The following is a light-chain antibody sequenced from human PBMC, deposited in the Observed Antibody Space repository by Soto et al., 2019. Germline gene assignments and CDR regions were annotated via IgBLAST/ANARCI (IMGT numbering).Light chain of an antibody. CDR3: QQYNNWPAYT. V-gene: IGKV3-15*01. J-gene: IGKJ2*01. CDR2: GAS. CDR1: QSVSSN. Sequence: EIVMTQSPATLSVSPGERATLSCRASQSVSSNLAWYQQKPGQAPRLLISGASTRATGIPARFSGSGSGTEFTLTISSLQSEDFAVSYCQQYNNWPAYTFGQGTKLEIK.